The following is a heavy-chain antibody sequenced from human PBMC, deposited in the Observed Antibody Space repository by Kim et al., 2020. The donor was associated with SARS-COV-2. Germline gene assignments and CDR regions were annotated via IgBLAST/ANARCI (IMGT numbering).Heavy chain of an antibody. J-gene: IGHJ4*02. V-gene: IGHV4-59*09. D-gene: IGHD5-12*01. Sequence: YTPALKRRVTISVDTSKNQFSLKLSSVTAADTAVNYCARGFAEMATILDYWGQGTLVTVSS. CDR3: ARGFAEMATILDY.